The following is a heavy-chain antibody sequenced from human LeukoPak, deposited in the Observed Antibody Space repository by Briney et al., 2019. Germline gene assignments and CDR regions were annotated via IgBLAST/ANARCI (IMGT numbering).Heavy chain of an antibody. J-gene: IGHJ4*02. D-gene: IGHD6-13*01. Sequence: GGSLRLSCAASGFTVGTNYMSWVRQAPGKGLEWVSIIYSGGSIYYADSVQGRFTISRDNSKNTLYLQMSSLRPEDTAVYYCASRGYTSSWYVVDYWGQGTLVTVSS. CDR2: IYSGGSI. CDR1: GFTVGTNY. V-gene: IGHV3-53*05. CDR3: ASRGYTSSWYVVDY.